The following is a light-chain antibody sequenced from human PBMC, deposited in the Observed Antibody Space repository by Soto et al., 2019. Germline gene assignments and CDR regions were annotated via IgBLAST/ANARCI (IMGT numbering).Light chain of an antibody. J-gene: IGKJ3*01. V-gene: IGKV1-39*01. CDR3: QQSYNTPPFS. CDR1: QSISSY. Sequence: DIQMTQSPSSLSASVGDRVTITCRASQSISSYLSWYQQKPGKAPKLLIYAASSLQGGVPSRFSGSRSCTDFTLTISSLQPEDVATYYCQQSYNTPPFSFGPGTKVDIK. CDR2: AAS.